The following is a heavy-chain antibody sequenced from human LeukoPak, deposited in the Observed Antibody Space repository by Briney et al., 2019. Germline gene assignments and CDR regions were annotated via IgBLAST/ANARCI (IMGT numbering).Heavy chain of an antibody. V-gene: IGHV3-23*01. D-gene: IGHD1-26*01. CDR1: GFTFSSYG. Sequence: PGGSLRLSCAASGFTFSSYGMHWVRQAPGKGLEWVSAISGSGGSTYYADSVKGRFTISRDNSKNTLYLQMNSLRAEDTAVYYCAKATQWELAGLFDYWGQGTLVTVSS. CDR3: AKATQWELAGLFDY. J-gene: IGHJ4*02. CDR2: ISGSGGST.